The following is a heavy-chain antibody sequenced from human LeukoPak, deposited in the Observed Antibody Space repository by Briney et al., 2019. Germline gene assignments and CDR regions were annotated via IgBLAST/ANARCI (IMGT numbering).Heavy chain of an antibody. Sequence: GGSLRLSCAASGFTFSDHYMDWVRQAPGKGLEWVGRTKNKANSYTTQYAASVKGRFTTSRDDSKNSLYLQMNSLKTEDTAVYYCARGSSGVTISSYGMDVWGKGTTVTASS. CDR3: ARGSSGVTISSYGMDV. D-gene: IGHD3-9*01. V-gene: IGHV3-72*01. J-gene: IGHJ6*04. CDR1: GFTFSDHY. CDR2: TKNKANSYTT.